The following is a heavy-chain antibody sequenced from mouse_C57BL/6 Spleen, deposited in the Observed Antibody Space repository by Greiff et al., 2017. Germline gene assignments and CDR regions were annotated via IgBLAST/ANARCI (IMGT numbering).Heavy chain of an antibody. J-gene: IGHJ2*01. CDR3: ARDGTVVAFYFDN. CDR1: GYSFTGYY. Sequence: VQLKQSGPELVKPGASVKISCKASGYSFTGYYMHWVKQSHGNILDWIGYIYPYNGVSSYNQKFKGKATLTVDKSSSTAYMELRSLTSEDSAVYYCARDGTVVAFYFDNWGQGTTLTVSS. V-gene: IGHV1-31*01. D-gene: IGHD1-1*01. CDR2: IYPYNGVS.